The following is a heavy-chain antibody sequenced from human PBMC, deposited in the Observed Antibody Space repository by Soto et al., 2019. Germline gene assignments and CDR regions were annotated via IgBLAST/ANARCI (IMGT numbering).Heavy chain of an antibody. CDR1: GYSFSTYD. V-gene: IGHV1-8*01. D-gene: IGHD6-19*01. CDR3: ATAFIAVAGNDYYYGMDV. J-gene: IGHJ6*02. Sequence: ASVKVSCKASGYSFSTYDINWVRQATGQGLERMGWMNPNSGNTGYAQKFQGRVTMTRNTSISTAYMELSSLRSEDTAVYYCATAFIAVAGNDYYYGMDVWGQGTTVTVSS. CDR2: MNPNSGNT.